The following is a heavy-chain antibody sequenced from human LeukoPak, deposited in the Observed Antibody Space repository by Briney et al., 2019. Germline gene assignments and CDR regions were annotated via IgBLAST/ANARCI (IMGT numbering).Heavy chain of an antibody. D-gene: IGHD3-22*01. V-gene: IGHV4-34*01. CDR1: GGSFSGYY. CDR3: ARGQVDDSSGYAIDY. CDR2: INHSGST. Sequence: PSETLSLTCAVYGGSFSGYYWSWIRQPPGKGLEWIGEINHSGSTNYNPSFKSRVTISVDTSKNQFSLKLSSVTAADTAVYYCARGQVDDSSGYAIDYWGQGTLVTVSS. J-gene: IGHJ4*02.